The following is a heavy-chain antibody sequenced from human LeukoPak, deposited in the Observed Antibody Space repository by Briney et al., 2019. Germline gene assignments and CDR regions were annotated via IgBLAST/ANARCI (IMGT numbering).Heavy chain of an antibody. CDR1: GYTFTSYG. J-gene: IGHJ4*02. D-gene: IGHD6-13*01. V-gene: IGHV1-18*01. Sequence: ASVKVSCKASGYTFTSYGISWVRQAPGQGLEWMGWISAYNDNTNYAQKLQGRVTMTTDTSTSTAYMEVRSLRSDDTAVYYCALGGGSSWYRYFDYWGQGTLVTVSS. CDR2: ISAYNDNT. CDR3: ALGGGSSWYRYFDY.